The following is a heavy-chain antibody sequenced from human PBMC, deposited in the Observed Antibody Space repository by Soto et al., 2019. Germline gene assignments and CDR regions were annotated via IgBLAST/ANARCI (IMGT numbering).Heavy chain of an antibody. CDR1: GFTFSSYW. V-gene: IGHV3-7*01. D-gene: IGHD3-16*01. CDR3: ARDSGGLDY. J-gene: IGHJ4*02. Sequence: GGSLRLSCAASGFTFSSYWMSWVRQAPGKGREWVANIKQDGSEKYYVDSVKGRFTISRDNAKNSLYLQMHSLRPEDTAVYYCARDSGGLDYWGQGTLVTVSS. CDR2: IKQDGSEK.